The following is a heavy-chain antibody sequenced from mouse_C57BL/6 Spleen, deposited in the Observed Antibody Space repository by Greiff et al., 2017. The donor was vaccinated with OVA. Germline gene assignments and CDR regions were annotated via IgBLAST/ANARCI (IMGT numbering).Heavy chain of an antibody. Sequence: QVQLKESGAELVRPGASVTLSCKASGYTFTDYEMHWVKQTPVHGLEWIGAIDPETGGTAYNQKFKGKAILTADKSSSTAYMELRSLTSEDSAVYYCTITRPEGYFDYWGQGTTLTVSS. V-gene: IGHV1-15*01. CDR1: GYTFTDYE. J-gene: IGHJ2*01. CDR2: IDPETGGT. CDR3: TITRPEGYFDY.